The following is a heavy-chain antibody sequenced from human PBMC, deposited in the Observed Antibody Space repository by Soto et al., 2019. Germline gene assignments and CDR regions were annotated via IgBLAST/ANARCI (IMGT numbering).Heavy chain of an antibody. J-gene: IGHJ6*02. CDR2: INHSGST. D-gene: IGHD3-3*01. CDR3: ARGDGFGVVTPKPYYYYGMDV. V-gene: IGHV4-34*01. Sequence: SETLSLTCAVYGGSFSGYYWSWIRQPPGKGLEWIGEINHSGSTNYNPSLKSRVTISVDTSKNQFSLKLSSVTAADTAVYYCARGDGFGVVTPKPYYYYGMDVWGQGTTVTVSS. CDR1: GGSFSGYY.